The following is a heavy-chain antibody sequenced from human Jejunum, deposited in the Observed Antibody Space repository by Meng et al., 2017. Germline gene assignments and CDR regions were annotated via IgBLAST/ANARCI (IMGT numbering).Heavy chain of an antibody. J-gene: IGHJ4*02. CDR3: ARGGTMLRGHIDY. D-gene: IGHD3-10*01. CDR2: SRNRANSFFT. V-gene: IGHV3-72*01. CDR1: GFIFSDHY. Sequence: EVPVVEAGGILVQPGGSLRLFCAAPGFIFSDHYMDWVRQAPGKGLEWVGQSRNRANSFFTYYAASVKGRFTISRDDSENSLYLQMNSLTTEDTAVYYCARGGTMLRGHIDYWGQGALVTVSS.